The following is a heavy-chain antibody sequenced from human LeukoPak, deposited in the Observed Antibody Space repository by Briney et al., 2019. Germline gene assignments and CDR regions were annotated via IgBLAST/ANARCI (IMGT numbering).Heavy chain of an antibody. CDR3: AKGTGAYYPMNWFDP. J-gene: IGHJ5*02. CDR2: IKQDGSHI. CDR1: GFTFSNYG. D-gene: IGHD3-10*01. V-gene: IGHV3-7*03. Sequence: PGGSLRLSCAASGFTFSNYGMHWVRQAPGKGLEWVANIKQDGSHIGYADSVKGRFTISRDNAKNSLYLQMNSLRAEDTALYYCAKGTGAYYPMNWFDPWGQGTLVTVSS.